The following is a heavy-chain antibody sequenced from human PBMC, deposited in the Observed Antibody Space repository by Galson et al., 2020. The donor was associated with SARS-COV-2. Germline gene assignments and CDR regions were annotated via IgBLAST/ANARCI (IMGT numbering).Heavy chain of an antibody. CDR3: ARDRLILRFLEWLSWGMDV. Sequence: GGSLRLSCAASGFTFSSYWMHWVRQAPGKGLVWVSRINSDGSSTSYADSVKGRFTISRDNAKNTLYLQMNSLRAEDTAVYYCARDRLILRFLEWLSWGMDVWGQGTTVTVSS. V-gene: IGHV3-74*01. D-gene: IGHD3-3*01. CDR1: GFTFSSYW. J-gene: IGHJ6*02. CDR2: INSDGSST.